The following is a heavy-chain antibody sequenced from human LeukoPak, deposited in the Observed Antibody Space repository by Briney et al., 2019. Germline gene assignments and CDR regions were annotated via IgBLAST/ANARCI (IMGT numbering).Heavy chain of an antibody. CDR2: MNPNTGKT. CDR3: ARKLGAPHYFDF. J-gene: IGHJ4*02. CDR1: GYTFTSYD. D-gene: IGHD1-26*01. Sequence: GASVKVSCKASGYTFTSYDIHWVRQATGQGLEWMGWMNPNTGKTDFAKKFQGRVTMTRNTSINTVYMELSSLRSGDTAVYYCARKLGAPHYFDFWGQGTLVTVSS. V-gene: IGHV1-8*01.